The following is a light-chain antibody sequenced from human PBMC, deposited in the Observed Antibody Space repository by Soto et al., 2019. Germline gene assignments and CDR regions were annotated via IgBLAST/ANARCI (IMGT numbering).Light chain of an antibody. CDR1: SSNIGAGYD. CDR3: QSYDSSLGGSV. J-gene: IGLJ3*02. CDR2: GNS. V-gene: IGLV1-40*01. Sequence: QSVLTQPPSVSAAPGQRVTISCTGSSSNIGAGYDVHWYQQLPGTAPKLLIYGNSNRPSGVPDRFSGSKSGTSASLAITGLQAEDEGDYYCQSYDSSLGGSVFGGGTQLPVL.